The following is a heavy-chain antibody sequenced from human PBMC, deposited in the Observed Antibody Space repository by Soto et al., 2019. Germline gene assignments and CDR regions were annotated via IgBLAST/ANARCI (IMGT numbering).Heavy chain of an antibody. CDR2: ISWNSGSI. J-gene: IGHJ5*02. Sequence: EVQLVESGGGLVQPGRSLRLSCAASGFTFDDYAMHWVRQAPGKGLEWVSGISWNSGSIGYADSVKGRFTISRDNAKNSLYLQMNSLRAEDTALYYCAKDISEVAAGTWFDPWGQGTLVTVSS. CDR1: GFTFDDYA. V-gene: IGHV3-9*01. CDR3: AKDISEVAAGTWFDP. D-gene: IGHD6-13*01.